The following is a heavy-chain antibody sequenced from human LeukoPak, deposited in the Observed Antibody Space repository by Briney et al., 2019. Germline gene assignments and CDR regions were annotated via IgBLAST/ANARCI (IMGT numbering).Heavy chain of an antibody. D-gene: IGHD3-10*01. CDR3: AKDRESVMVRGALDY. V-gene: IGHV3-9*01. J-gene: IGHJ4*02. Sequence: GRSLRLSCAASGFTFDDYAMHWVRQAPGKGLEWVSGISWNSGSIGYADSVKGRFTISRDNAKNSPYLQMNSLRAEDTALYYCAKDRESVMVRGALDYWGQGTLVTVSS. CDR1: GFTFDDYA. CDR2: ISWNSGSI.